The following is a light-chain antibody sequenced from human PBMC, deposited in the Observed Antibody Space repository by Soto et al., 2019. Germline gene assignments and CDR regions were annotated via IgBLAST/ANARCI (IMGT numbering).Light chain of an antibody. CDR3: SSYTTTTSLVV. CDR1: SSDVGGYNF. J-gene: IGLJ2*01. Sequence: QSALTQPASVSGSPGQSITISCSGTSSDVGGYNFVSWYQVHPGKAPRLILYDVSSRPSGVSYRFSGSKSVNTASLNISRLQAGDEADYYCSSYTTTTSLVVFGGGTQLTVL. V-gene: IGLV2-14*03. CDR2: DVS.